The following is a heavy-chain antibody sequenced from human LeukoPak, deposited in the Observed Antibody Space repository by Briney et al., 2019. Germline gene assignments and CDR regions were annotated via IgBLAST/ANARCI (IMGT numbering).Heavy chain of an antibody. J-gene: IGHJ6*02. CDR2: INSDGSST. CDR3: ARVPYYDSWSGYHTPYYYGMDV. D-gene: IGHD3-3*01. CDR1: GFTFSSYW. Sequence: PGGSLRLSCAASGFTFSSYWMHWVRQAPGKGLVWVSRINSDGSSTSYADSVKGRFTISRDNAKNTLYLQMNSLRAEDTAVYYCARVPYYDSWSGYHTPYYYGMDVWGQGTTVTVSS. V-gene: IGHV3-74*01.